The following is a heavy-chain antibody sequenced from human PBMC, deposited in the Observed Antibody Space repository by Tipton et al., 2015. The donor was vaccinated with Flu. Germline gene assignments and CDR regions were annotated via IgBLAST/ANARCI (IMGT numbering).Heavy chain of an antibody. CDR1: GFTFSSYG. CDR2: ISSDGSNK. V-gene: IGHV3-30*19. Sequence: RSLRLSCAASGFTFSSYGMHWVRQAPGKGLEWVAVISSDGSNKYYADSVKGRITISRDNSKNTLYLQMNSLRGEDTAVYYCASGDYWGQGTLVTVAA. CDR3: ASGDY. J-gene: IGHJ4*02.